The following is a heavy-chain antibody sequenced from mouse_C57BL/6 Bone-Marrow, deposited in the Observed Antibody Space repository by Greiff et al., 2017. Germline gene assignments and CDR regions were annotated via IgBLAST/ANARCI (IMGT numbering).Heavy chain of an antibody. CDR2: ISSGGSYT. V-gene: IGHV5-6*02. Sequence: EVKVVESGGDLVKPGGSLKLSCAASGFTFSSYGMSWVRQTPDKRLEWVATISSGGSYTYYPDSVKGRFTISRENAKNTLYLQMSSLKSEDTAMYYCARRGYYGSIFYWYFDVWGTGTTVTVSS. CDR3: ARRGYYGSIFYWYFDV. CDR1: GFTFSSYG. J-gene: IGHJ1*03. D-gene: IGHD1-1*01.